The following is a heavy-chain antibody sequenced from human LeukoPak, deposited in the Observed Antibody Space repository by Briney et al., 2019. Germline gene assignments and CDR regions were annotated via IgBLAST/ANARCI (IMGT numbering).Heavy chain of an antibody. CDR1: GGSFSGYY. Sequence: SETLSLTCAVYGGSFSGYYWSWIRQPPGKGLEWIGEINHSGSTNYNPSLKSRVTISVDTSKNQFSLKLSSVTAADTAVYYCARAHTAKSYYYYGMDVWGQGTTVTVSS. J-gene: IGHJ6*02. V-gene: IGHV4-34*01. CDR2: INHSGST. CDR3: ARAHTAKSYYYYGMDV. D-gene: IGHD5-18*01.